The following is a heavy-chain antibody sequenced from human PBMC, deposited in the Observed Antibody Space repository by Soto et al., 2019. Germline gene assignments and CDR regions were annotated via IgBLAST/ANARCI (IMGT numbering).Heavy chain of an antibody. CDR1: GGSISSYY. CDR3: ARVTNVLRFLEWLPQDNWFDP. D-gene: IGHD3-3*01. J-gene: IGHJ5*02. Sequence: QVQLQESGPGLVKPSETLSLTCTVSGGSISSYYWSWIRQPPGKGLEWIGYIYYSGNTNYNPSLKSRVTVSVDTSKNHFSLKLRSVTAADTAVYYCARVTNVLRFLEWLPQDNWFDPWGQGTLFTVSS. CDR2: IYYSGNT. V-gene: IGHV4-59*01.